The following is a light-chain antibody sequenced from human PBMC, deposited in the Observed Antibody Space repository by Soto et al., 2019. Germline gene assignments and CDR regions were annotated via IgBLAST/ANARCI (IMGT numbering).Light chain of an antibody. CDR1: QSFDSN. CDR3: QQYNDWPSMYT. V-gene: IGKV3-15*01. J-gene: IGKJ2*01. CDR2: GAS. Sequence: EIVMTQSPATLSVSPGERATLSCRASQSFDSNLAWYQQKPGQAPRLLIFGASTRACGVPARFSGSGSGTEFTLTISSLQSEDFAVYYCQQYNDWPSMYTFGQGTKLEMK.